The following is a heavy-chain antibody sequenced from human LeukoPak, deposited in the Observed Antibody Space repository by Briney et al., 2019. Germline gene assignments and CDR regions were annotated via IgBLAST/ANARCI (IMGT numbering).Heavy chain of an antibody. CDR1: GFTFSSYA. V-gene: IGHV3-30-3*01. CDR3: ARDIVVVTAISSYYYYYYGMDV. CDR2: ISYDGSNK. Sequence: PGGSLGLSCAASGFTFSSYAMHWVRQAPGKGLEWVAIISYDGSNKYYADSVKGRFTISRDNSKNTLYLQMNSLRGEDTAVYYCARDIVVVTAISSYYYYYYGMDVWGQGTTVTVSS. D-gene: IGHD2-21*02. J-gene: IGHJ6*02.